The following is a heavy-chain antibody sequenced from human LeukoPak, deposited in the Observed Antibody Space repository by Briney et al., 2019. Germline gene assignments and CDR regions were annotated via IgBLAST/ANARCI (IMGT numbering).Heavy chain of an antibody. J-gene: IGHJ6*03. CDR3: ARHEGYCSSTSCYNYYYYMDV. CDR2: IYPGDSDT. D-gene: IGHD2-2*02. V-gene: IGHV5-51*01. CDR1: GYRFTSYW. Sequence: GESLKISCKGSGYRFTSYWIGWVRQMPGKGLEWMGIIYPGDSDTRYSPSFQGQVTISADKSISTAYLQWSSLKASDTAMYYCARHEGYCSSTSCYNYYYYMDVWGKGTTVTVSS.